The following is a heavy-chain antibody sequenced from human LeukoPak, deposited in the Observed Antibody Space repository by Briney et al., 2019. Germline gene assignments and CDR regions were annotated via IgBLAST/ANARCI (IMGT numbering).Heavy chain of an antibody. D-gene: IGHD1-26*01. V-gene: IGHV4-59*01. Sequence: SETLSLTCTVSDGSISGYYWSWIRQSPGKRLEWIGYMYYSGSTNRNPSLKSRVTISVDTSKKQFSLKLSSVTAADTAMYYCASGRYWYFFDYWGQGTLVTVSS. CDR1: DGSISGYY. CDR2: MYYSGST. CDR3: ASGRYWYFFDY. J-gene: IGHJ4*02.